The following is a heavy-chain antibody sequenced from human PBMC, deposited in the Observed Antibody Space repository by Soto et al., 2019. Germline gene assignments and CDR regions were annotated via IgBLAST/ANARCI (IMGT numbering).Heavy chain of an antibody. CDR2: INSDGRST. CDR3: TRAVTVSQWFDP. V-gene: IGHV3-74*01. J-gene: IGHJ5*02. D-gene: IGHD4-17*01. CDR1: GFTFSRYW. Sequence: GGSLRLSCAASGFTFSRYWMHWVRQAPGKGLVWVSRINSDGRSTNYADSVKGRFTISRDNAKNTLYLQMNSLRAEDTAVYYCTRAVTVSQWFDPWGQGPLVTVS.